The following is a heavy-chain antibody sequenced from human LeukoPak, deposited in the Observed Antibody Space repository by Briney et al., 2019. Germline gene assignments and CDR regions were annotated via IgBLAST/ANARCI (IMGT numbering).Heavy chain of an antibody. CDR2: IYPGDSDT. Sequence: GESLKISCKGSGYNFATYWIGWVCQMPGKGLEWMGTIYPGDSDTKYSPSFQGQVTISADKSISTAYLQWSSLKASDTAMYYCARGGDYYGSGNYYNRGGPGTDYWGQGTLVTVSS. J-gene: IGHJ4*02. CDR1: GYNFATYW. CDR3: ARGGDYYGSGNYYNRGGPGTDY. D-gene: IGHD3-10*01. V-gene: IGHV5-51*01.